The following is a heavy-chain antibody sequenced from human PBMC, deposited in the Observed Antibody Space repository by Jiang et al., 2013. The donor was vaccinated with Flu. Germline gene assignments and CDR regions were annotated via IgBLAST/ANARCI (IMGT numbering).Heavy chain of an antibody. Sequence: LLKPSETLTLTCTFSGFSLSVGGVGVGWIRQPPGKALEWLAVIYWDDDKHYSPSLRNRLSINKDTSKNQVVLTVTNVDPVDTGTYFCAHRLLDYDNIGYPFDYWGQGTLVTVSS. CDR3: AHRLLDYDNIGYPFDY. V-gene: IGHV2-5*02. CDR2: IYWDDDK. J-gene: IGHJ4*02. CDR1: GFSLSVGGVG. D-gene: IGHD3-22*01.